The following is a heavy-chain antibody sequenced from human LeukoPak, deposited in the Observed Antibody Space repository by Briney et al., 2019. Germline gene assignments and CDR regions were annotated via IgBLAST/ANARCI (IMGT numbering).Heavy chain of an antibody. V-gene: IGHV4-59*01. CDR3: ARGRYSYGYYFDY. CDR1: GGSISSYY. D-gene: IGHD5-18*01. CDR2: IYYSGST. Sequence: SETLSLTCTVSGGSISSYYWSWIRQPPGKGLEWIGYIYYSGSTNYNPSLKSRVTISVDTSKNQFSLKLSSVTAADTAVYYCARGRYSYGYYFDYWGQGTLVTVSS. J-gene: IGHJ4*02.